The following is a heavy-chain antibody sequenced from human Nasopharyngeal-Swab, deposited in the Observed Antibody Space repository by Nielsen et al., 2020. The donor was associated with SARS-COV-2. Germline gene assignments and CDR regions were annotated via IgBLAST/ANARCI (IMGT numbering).Heavy chain of an antibody. CDR2: IDPDGSGK. Sequence: GESLKISCEGSGFPFSNYYMRWVRQAPGKGLECVANIDPDGSGKQYVASAKGRFTISRDNAKNSLFLQMNSLRVDDTAVYYCARDYASGAYASSPWGQGTLVTVSS. V-gene: IGHV3-7*04. CDR3: ARDYASGAYASSP. D-gene: IGHD3-10*01. CDR1: GFPFSNYY. J-gene: IGHJ5*02.